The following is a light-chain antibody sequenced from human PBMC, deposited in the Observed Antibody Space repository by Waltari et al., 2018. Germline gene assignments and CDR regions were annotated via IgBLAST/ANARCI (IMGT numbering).Light chain of an antibody. J-gene: IGLJ1*01. V-gene: IGLV2-14*03. CDR3: SAYTTRSTRV. Sequence: QSALTQPASVSGSPGQSITISCTATSSDVGDYKYVSWYQQHPGKVPKLLIYDVTNRPSGISYLFSRSKSGYTASLPISGLQAEDEADYYCSAYTTRSTRVFGTGTKVTVL. CDR2: DVT. CDR1: SSDVGDYKY.